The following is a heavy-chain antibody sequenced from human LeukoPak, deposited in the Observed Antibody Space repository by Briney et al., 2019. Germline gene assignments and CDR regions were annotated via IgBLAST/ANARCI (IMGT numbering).Heavy chain of an antibody. CDR3: ARDVGQSTVLDN. J-gene: IGHJ4*02. CDR1: GYTFTGYY. D-gene: IGHD2-15*01. Sequence: ASVKVSCTASGYTFTGYYMHWVRQAPGQGGEWMGWINPNSGGTNYAQKFQGWVTMTRDTSISTAYMELSRLRSDDTAVYYCARDVGQSTVLDNWGQGTLVTVSS. CDR2: INPNSGGT. V-gene: IGHV1-2*04.